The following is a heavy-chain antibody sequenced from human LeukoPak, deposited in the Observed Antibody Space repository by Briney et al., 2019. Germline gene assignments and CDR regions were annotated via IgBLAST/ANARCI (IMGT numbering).Heavy chain of an antibody. Sequence: GGSLRLSCAASGFTFSSYGMHWVRQAPGKGLEWVAVISYDGSNKYYADSVKGRFTISRDNSKNTLYLQMNSLRAEDTAVYYCAKGCSSTSCYSNYYYYYMDVWGKGTTVTVSS. D-gene: IGHD2-2*02. J-gene: IGHJ6*03. CDR1: GFTFSSYG. CDR2: ISYDGSNK. V-gene: IGHV3-30*18. CDR3: AKGCSSTSCYSNYYYYYMDV.